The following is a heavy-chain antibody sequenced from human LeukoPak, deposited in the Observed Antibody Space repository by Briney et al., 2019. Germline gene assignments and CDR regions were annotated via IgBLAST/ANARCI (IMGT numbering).Heavy chain of an antibody. CDR1: GYTFTSYG. V-gene: IGHV1-18*01. D-gene: IGHD4-11*01. J-gene: IGHJ4*02. CDR2: ISAYNGNT. Sequence: ASVKVSCKASGYTFTSYGISWVRQAPGQGLEWMGWISAYNGNTNYAQKLQGRVTMTTDTSTSTAYMELRSLRSDDTAVYYCARSLIHDYSNLFDYWGQGTLVTVSS. CDR3: ARSLIHDYSNLFDY.